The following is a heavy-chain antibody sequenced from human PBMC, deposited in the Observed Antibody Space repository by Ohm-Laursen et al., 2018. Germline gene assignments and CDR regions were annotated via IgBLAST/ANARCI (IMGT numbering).Heavy chain of an antibody. V-gene: IGHV3-48*03. CDR2: ISSSGSTI. CDR1: GFPFSSFE. Sequence: SLRLSCAASGFPFSSFEMNWVRQAPGKGLEWVSYISSSGSTIYYADSVKGRFTISRDNARNSLYLQMNSLRAEDTAVYYCARVYRYYFDYWGQGTLITVSS. D-gene: IGHD1-14*01. CDR3: ARVYRYYFDY. J-gene: IGHJ4*02.